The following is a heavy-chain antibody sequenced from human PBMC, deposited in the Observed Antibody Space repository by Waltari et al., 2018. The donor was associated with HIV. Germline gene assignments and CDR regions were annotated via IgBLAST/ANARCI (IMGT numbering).Heavy chain of an antibody. CDR1: GFPFSNFA. V-gene: IGHV3-33*01. Sequence: QVQLVESGGGVVQPGTSLTLSCAVSGFPFSNFAIHWVRQSTGKGLEWLAVFWSDGAEISYADSVKGRFTVSKDSSQKTLYLHLTSLRAEDTALYYCARGYSSSRWIPLYHWGRGTLVTVSS. J-gene: IGHJ4*02. CDR2: FWSDGAEI. CDR3: ARGYSSSRWIPLYH. D-gene: IGHD6-6*01.